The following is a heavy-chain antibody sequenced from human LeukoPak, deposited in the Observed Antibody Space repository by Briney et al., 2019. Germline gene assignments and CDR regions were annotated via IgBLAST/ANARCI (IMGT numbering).Heavy chain of an antibody. Sequence: PGGSLRLSCAASGFTVSDNYMSWVRQAPGKGLEWVSLIYSAGSTYYADSATGRFTISRDNSKNTLFLQMNSLRAEDTAVYYCARRGDGGRSFDYWGQGTLVTVSS. V-gene: IGHV3-53*01. J-gene: IGHJ4*02. CDR2: IYSAGST. CDR3: ARRGDGGRSFDY. D-gene: IGHD4-23*01. CDR1: GFTVSDNY.